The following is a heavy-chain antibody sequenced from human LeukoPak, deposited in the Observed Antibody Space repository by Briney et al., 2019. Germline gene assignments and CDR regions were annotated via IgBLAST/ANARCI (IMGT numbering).Heavy chain of an antibody. J-gene: IGHJ2*01. CDR1: GGSISSYY. CDR2: IYYSGST. D-gene: IGHD3-22*01. Sequence: SETLSLTCTVSGGSISSYYWSWIRQPPGKGLEWIGYIYYSGSTNYNPSLKSRVTISVDTSKNQFSLKLSSVTAADTAVYYCAREIATPYYYDSSGFSWYFDLWGRGTLVTVSS. V-gene: IGHV4-59*12. CDR3: AREIATPYYYDSSGFSWYFDL.